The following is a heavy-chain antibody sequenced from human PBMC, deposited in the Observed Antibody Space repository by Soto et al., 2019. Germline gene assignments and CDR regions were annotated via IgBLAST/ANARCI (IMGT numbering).Heavy chain of an antibody. V-gene: IGHV3-48*04. CDR3: ARDSGYEFDY. CDR2: ISYSSSTI. Sequence: GGSLRLSCAASGFTFSTYSMNWVRQAPGKGLEWVSYISYSSSTIYYVDSVKGRFTISRDNAKNSLYLQMNSLRAEDTALYHCARDSGYEFDYWGQGTLVTVSS. J-gene: IGHJ4*02. D-gene: IGHD5-12*01. CDR1: GFTFSTYS.